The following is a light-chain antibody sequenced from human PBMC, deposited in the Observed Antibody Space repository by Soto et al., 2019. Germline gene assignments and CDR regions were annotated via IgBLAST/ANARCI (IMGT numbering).Light chain of an antibody. J-gene: IGKJ1*01. Sequence: EIELTQSPCTLSLSPGERATLSCRASQSVSNNYLAWYQQKPGQATRLLIYGASIRATGIPDRFSGSGSGTDFTLTISRLEPEDFAVYYCQQYGSSGTFGQGTKVDIK. CDR2: GAS. V-gene: IGKV3-20*01. CDR3: QQYGSSGT. CDR1: QSVSNNY.